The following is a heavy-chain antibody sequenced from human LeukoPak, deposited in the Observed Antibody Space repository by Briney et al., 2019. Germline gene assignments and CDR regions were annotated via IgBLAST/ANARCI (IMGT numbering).Heavy chain of an antibody. CDR3: ARIANIANSYFQH. D-gene: IGHD4/OR15-4a*01. J-gene: IGHJ1*01. V-gene: IGHV1-2*02. CDR2: INPNSGGT. Sequence: ASVKVSCKASGYTFTGYYMHWVRQAPGQGLEWMGWINPNSGGTNYAQKFQGRVTMTRDTSISTAYMELSRLRSDDTAAYYCARIANIANSYFQHWGQGTLVAVSS. CDR1: GYTFTGYY.